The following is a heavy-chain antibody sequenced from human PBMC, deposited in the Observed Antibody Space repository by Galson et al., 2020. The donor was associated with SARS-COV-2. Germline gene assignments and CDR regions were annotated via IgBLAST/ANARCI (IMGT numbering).Heavy chain of an antibody. Sequence: ETSETLSLTCTVSGGSISTTTHYWDWIRQSPGKGLEWIGSIYYSGSAYYNPSLKSRVTISVDTSKNQFSLKLRSVTAADTAVYYCARHGGAVAGRYFDYWGQGTLVTVSS. CDR2: IYYSGSA. J-gene: IGHJ4*02. CDR3: ARHGGAVAGRYFDY. D-gene: IGHD6-19*01. CDR1: GGSISTTTHY. V-gene: IGHV4-39*01.